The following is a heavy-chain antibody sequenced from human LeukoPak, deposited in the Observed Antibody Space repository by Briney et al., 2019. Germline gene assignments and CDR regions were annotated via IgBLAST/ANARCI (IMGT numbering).Heavy chain of an antibody. V-gene: IGHV1-69*04. CDR1: GGTFSSYA. CDR3: ARGGTPTCSGGSCYDY. CDR2: IIPILGIA. Sequence: GASVKVSCKASGGTFSSYAISWVRQAPGQGLEWMGRIIPILGIANYAQKFQGRVTITADKSTSTAYMELSSLRSEDTAVYYCARGGTPTCSGGSCYDYWGQGTLVTVSS. J-gene: IGHJ4*02. D-gene: IGHD2-15*01.